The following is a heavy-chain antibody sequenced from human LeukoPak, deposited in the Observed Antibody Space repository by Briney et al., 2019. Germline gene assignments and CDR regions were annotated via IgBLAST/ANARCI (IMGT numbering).Heavy chain of an antibody. CDR1: GFTFSSYE. V-gene: IGHV3-48*03. CDR3: AKWGDYDILTGYYVSDF. Sequence: GGSLRLSCAASGFTFSSYEMNWVRQAPGKGLEWVSYISSSGRTMYYADSLKGRFTISRDNSKNTLYVEMNTLRAEDTAVYYCAKWGDYDILTGYYVSDFWGQGTLVTVSS. D-gene: IGHD3-9*01. J-gene: IGHJ4*02. CDR2: ISSSGRTM.